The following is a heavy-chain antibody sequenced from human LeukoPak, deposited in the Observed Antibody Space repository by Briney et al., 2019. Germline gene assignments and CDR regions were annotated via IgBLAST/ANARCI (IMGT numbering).Heavy chain of an antibody. Sequence: SVKVSCKASGGTCSSYAISWVRQAPGQGLEWMGGIIPIFGTANYAQKFQGRVTITADESTSTAYMELSSLRSEDTAVYYCARSIAAAGTLDYWGQGTLVTVSS. CDR3: ARSIAAAGTLDY. V-gene: IGHV1-69*13. CDR1: GGTCSSYA. CDR2: IIPIFGTA. J-gene: IGHJ4*02. D-gene: IGHD6-13*01.